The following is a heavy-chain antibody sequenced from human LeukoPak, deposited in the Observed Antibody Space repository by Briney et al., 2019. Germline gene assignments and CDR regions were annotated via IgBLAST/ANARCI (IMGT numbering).Heavy chain of an antibody. CDR2: INPNSGGT. CDR1: GYTFTGYY. CDR3: ARDVRYSGSRWGYMDV. Sequence: PLASVKVSCKASGYTFTGYYMHWVRQAPGQGLEWMGWINPNSGGTNYAQKFQGRVTMTRDTSISTAYMELSRLRSDDTAVYYCARDVRYSGSRWGYMDVWGKGTTVTVSS. J-gene: IGHJ6*03. V-gene: IGHV1-2*02. D-gene: IGHD1-26*01.